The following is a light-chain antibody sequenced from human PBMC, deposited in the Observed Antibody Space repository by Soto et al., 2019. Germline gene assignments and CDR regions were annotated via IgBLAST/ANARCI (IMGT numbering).Light chain of an antibody. J-gene: IGKJ1*01. CDR2: SAS. CDR1: QSVSSK. Sequence: EVVVTQSPATLSLSPGQRATLSCRASQSVSSKLAWYQQRPGQAPRLLIYSASTRATGIPARFSGSGSGTEYTLTISSLQSEDFAVYYCHQYNHWLTWTFAQGTKVDIK. V-gene: IGKV3-15*01. CDR3: HQYNHWLTWT.